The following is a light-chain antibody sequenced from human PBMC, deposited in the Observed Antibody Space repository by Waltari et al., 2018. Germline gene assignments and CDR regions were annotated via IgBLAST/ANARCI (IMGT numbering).Light chain of an antibody. CDR2: GAS. CDR3: HHYGSSPLT. Sequence: ELVLTQSPGTLSLSPGERATLSCRASQSVSSSYLAWYQQKPGQSPRLLIYGASTRATGIPDRFSGSGSGTDFTLTISRPEPEDFAVYYCHHYGSSPLTFGGGTKVEIK. V-gene: IGKV3-20*01. J-gene: IGKJ4*01. CDR1: QSVSSSY.